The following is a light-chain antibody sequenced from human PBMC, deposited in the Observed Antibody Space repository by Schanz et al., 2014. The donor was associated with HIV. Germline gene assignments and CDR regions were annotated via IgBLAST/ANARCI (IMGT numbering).Light chain of an antibody. CDR2: AAS. J-gene: IGKJ4*01. CDR3: QFYCSSRGT. Sequence: DIVLTQSPGTLSLSPGERATLSCRASQTVSSTSLAWYQQKPGQAPRLLIYAASSRVTGVPDRFSVSGSGAXITRNISRLETEXXXVYYCQFYCSSRGTFGGGTKVELK. V-gene: IGKV3-20*01. CDR1: QTVSSTS.